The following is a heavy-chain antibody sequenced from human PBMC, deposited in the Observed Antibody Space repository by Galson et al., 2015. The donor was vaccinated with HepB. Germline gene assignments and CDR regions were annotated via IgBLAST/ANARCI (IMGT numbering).Heavy chain of an antibody. CDR2: IKSKTDGGTT. V-gene: IGHV3-15*07. Sequence: SLRLSCAASGFTFSNAWMNWVRQAPGKGLEWVGRIKSKTDGGTTDYAVPVKGRFTISRDDSKNTLYLQMNSLKTEDTAVYFCTLRYYDILTGYFAFDYWGQGALVTVSS. CDR3: TLRYYDILTGYFAFDY. CDR1: GFTFSNAW. D-gene: IGHD3-9*01. J-gene: IGHJ4*02.